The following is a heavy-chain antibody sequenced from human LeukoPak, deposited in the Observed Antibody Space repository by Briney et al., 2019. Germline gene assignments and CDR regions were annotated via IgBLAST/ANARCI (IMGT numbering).Heavy chain of an antibody. Sequence: PSETLSLTCAVYGGSFRGYYWSWIRQPPGKGLEWIGEINHSGSTNYNPSLKSRVTISVDTSKNQFSLKLSSVTAADTAVYYCASAPPAPYSSGWGVPNWFDPWGQGTLVTVSS. CDR1: GGSFRGYY. CDR2: INHSGST. V-gene: IGHV4-34*01. J-gene: IGHJ5*02. D-gene: IGHD6-19*01. CDR3: ASAPPAPYSSGWGVPNWFDP.